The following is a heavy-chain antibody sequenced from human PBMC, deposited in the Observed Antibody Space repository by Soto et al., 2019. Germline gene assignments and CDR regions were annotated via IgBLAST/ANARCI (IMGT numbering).Heavy chain of an antibody. D-gene: IGHD5-18*01. J-gene: IGHJ4*02. CDR1: GGSISNYY. Sequence: PSETLSLTCTVSGGSISNYYWNWIRQSPGKGLEWIGYIYYSGSTNYNPSLKSRVTISVDTSKNQFSLKLSSVTAADTAVYYCARTLYSYGPRFDYWGQGTLVTVSS. CDR2: IYYSGST. V-gene: IGHV4-59*01. CDR3: ARTLYSYGPRFDY.